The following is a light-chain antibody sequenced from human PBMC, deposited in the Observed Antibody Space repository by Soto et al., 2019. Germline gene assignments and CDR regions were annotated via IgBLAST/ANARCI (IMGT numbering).Light chain of an antibody. CDR3: QQRSNWVT. V-gene: IGKV3-11*01. CDR2: DAS. Sequence: EIVLTQSPAPLSLSPGERATLSCRASQSVSSYLAWYQHTPGQAPRLLIYDASNRATGIPARFSGSGSGTDFTLTISSLEPEDFAVYYCQQRSNWVTFGGGTKVDIK. CDR1: QSVSSY. J-gene: IGKJ4*01.